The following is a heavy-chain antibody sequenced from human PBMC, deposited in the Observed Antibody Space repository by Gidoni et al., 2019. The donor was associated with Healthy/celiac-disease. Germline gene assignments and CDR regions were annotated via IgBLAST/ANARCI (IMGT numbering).Heavy chain of an antibody. J-gene: IGHJ4*02. Sequence: EVQLVESGGCLVKPGGSLTLSCAPSGFTFSNAWMNCVRQAPGKGLDGVGRIKSKTDGGTTDYAAPVKGRFTISRDDSKNTLYLQMNSLKTEDTAVYYCTTDIVATPDYWGQGTLVTVSS. CDR2: IKSKTDGGTT. V-gene: IGHV3-15*07. CDR1: GFTFSNAW. CDR3: TTDIVATPDY. D-gene: IGHD5-12*01.